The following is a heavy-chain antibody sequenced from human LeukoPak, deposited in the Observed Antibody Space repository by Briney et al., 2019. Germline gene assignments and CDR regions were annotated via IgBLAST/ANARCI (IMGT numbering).Heavy chain of an antibody. CDR2: INSYSGNT. J-gene: IGHJ4*02. D-gene: IGHD1-26*01. Sequence: ASVKVSCKASRYTFTSYSISWVRQAPGQGLEWVAWINSYSGNTDYAQKLQGRVTMTTDTSTGTAYMELRSLRSDDTAVYYCARLWYCGSYYLPDSWGQGTLVTVSS. CDR1: RYTFTSYS. CDR3: ARLWYCGSYYLPDS. V-gene: IGHV1-18*01.